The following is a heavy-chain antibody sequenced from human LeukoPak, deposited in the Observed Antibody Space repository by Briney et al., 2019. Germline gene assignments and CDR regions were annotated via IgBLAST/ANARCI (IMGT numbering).Heavy chain of an antibody. CDR3: ARDPSRAYGMDV. V-gene: IGHV3-74*01. CDR2: INSDGSST. J-gene: IGHJ6*02. CDR1: GFTFSSYW. Sequence: GGSLRLSCAASGFTFSSYWMHWVRHAPGKGLVWVSRINSDGSSTSYADSVKGRFTISRDNAKNTLYLQMNSLRAEDTAVYYCARDPSRAYGMDVWGQGTTVTVSS.